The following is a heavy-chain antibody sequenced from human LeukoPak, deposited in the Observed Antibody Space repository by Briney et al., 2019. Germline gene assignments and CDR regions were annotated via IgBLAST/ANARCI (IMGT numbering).Heavy chain of an antibody. D-gene: IGHD3-16*02. CDR2: ISYDGSNK. CDR1: GFTFSSYG. CDR3: AKGPLFGMITFGGVIDY. V-gene: IGHV3-30*18. Sequence: PGGSLKLSCAASGFTFSSYGMHWVRQAPGKGLEWVAVISYDGSNKYYADSVKGRLTISRDNSKNTLYLQMNSLRAEDTAVYYCAKGPLFGMITFGGVIDYWGQGTLVTVSS. J-gene: IGHJ4*02.